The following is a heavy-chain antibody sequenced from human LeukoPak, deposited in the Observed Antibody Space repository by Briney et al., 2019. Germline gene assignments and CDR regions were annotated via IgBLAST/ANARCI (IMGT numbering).Heavy chain of an antibody. V-gene: IGHV1-69*05. J-gene: IGHJ4*02. Sequence: SVKVSCKASGGTFSSHAISWVRQAPGQGLEWMGGINPIFHTPTYAKKFQGRLTITKDESMSTASMDLSSLISDDTAVYCARGRTTGEFDYWGQGTLVTVTS. D-gene: IGHD4-11*01. CDR2: INPIFHTP. CDR3: ARGRTTGEFDY. CDR1: GGTFSSHA.